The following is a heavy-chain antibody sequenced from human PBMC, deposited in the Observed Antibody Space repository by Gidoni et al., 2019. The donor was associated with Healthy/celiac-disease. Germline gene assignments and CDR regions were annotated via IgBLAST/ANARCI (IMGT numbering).Heavy chain of an antibody. CDR2: IYYSGST. Sequence: QLQLQESGPGMVKPSETLSPTCTVSGGSISSSSYYWGWIRQPPGKGLEWIGSIYYSGSTYYNPSLKSRVTISVDTSKNQFSLKLSSVTAADTAVYYCARLRSGGDYWGQGTLVTVSS. CDR1: GGSISSSSYY. J-gene: IGHJ4*02. D-gene: IGHD3-10*01. CDR3: ARLRSGGDY. V-gene: IGHV4-39*01.